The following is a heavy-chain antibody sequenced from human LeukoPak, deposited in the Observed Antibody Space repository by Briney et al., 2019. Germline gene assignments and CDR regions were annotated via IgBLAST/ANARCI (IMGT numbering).Heavy chain of an antibody. CDR2: ISGSGSDT. J-gene: IGHJ4*02. CDR1: GFTFSSYA. CDR3: ARVGSIAAAGTPDY. D-gene: IGHD6-13*01. Sequence: GGSLRLSCAASGFTFSSYAMSWVRHAPGKGLEWVSAISGSGSDTNYADSVKGRFTTSRDNAKNSLYLQMNSLRAEDTAVYYCARVGSIAAAGTPDYRGQGTLVSVSS. V-gene: IGHV3-21*01.